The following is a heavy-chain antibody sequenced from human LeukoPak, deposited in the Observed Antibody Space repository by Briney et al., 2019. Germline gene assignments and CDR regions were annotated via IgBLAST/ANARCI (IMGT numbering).Heavy chain of an antibody. CDR1: GFTFSSYA. J-gene: IGHJ4*02. Sequence: GGSLRLSCAASGFTFSSYAMHWVRQAPGKGLEWVAVISYDGSNKYYADSVKGRFTISRDNAKNSLYLQMNSLRAEDTAVYYCASQYYYDSSDMGDEYWGERTLVTVSS. V-gene: IGHV3-30*04. D-gene: IGHD3-22*01. CDR2: ISYDGSNK. CDR3: ASQYYYDSSDMGDEY.